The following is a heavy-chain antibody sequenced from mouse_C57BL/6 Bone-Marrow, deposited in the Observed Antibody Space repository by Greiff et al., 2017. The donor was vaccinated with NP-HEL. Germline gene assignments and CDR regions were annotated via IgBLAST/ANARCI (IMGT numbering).Heavy chain of an antibody. V-gene: IGHV2-9-1*01. Sequence: VRLVESGPGLVAPSQSLSITCTVSGFSLTSYAISWVRQPPGKGLEWLGVIWTGGGTNYNSALKSRLSISKDNSKSQVFLKMNSLQTDDTARYYCARNWGLRRGGYFDYWGQGTTLTVSS. J-gene: IGHJ2*01. CDR2: IWTGGGT. CDR1: GFSLTSYA. D-gene: IGHD2-4*01. CDR3: ARNWGLRRGGYFDY.